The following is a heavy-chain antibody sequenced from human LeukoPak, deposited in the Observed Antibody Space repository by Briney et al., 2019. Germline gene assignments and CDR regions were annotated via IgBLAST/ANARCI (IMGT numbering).Heavy chain of an antibody. J-gene: IGHJ4*02. D-gene: IGHD3-10*01. CDR3: AKHGFGVFEGY. Sequence: GGSLRLSCAASGFTFSSYAMSWVRQAPGKGLEWVSGISGNSVSTYYADSVKGRFTISRDNSKNTLYLQMNSLRAEDTAVYYCAKHGFGVFEGYWGQGTLVTVSS. V-gene: IGHV3-23*01. CDR2: ISGNSVST. CDR1: GFTFSSYA.